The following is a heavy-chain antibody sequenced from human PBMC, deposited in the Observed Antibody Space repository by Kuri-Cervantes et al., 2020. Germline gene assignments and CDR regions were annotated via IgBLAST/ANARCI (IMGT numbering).Heavy chain of an antibody. CDR3: AKDISWGLTSDGLYNGFDY. CDR1: GFTFDDYA. V-gene: IGHV3-9*01. D-gene: IGHD3-16*01. CDR2: ISWNSGSI. Sequence: SLKISCAASGFTFDDYAMHWVRQAPGKGLEWVSGISWNSGSIGYADSVKGRFTISRDNAKNSLYLQMNGLRAEDTALYYCAKDISWGLTSDGLYNGFDYWGQGTLVTVSS. J-gene: IGHJ4*02.